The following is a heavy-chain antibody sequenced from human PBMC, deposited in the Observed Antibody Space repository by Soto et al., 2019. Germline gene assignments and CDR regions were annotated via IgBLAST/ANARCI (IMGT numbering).Heavy chain of an antibody. CDR1: GYTFTSYG. J-gene: IGHJ4*02. D-gene: IGHD6-19*01. CDR3: ARDQAPYSNGWYY. Sequence: QIYLVQSGAEVKKPGASVKVSCKASGYTFTSYGIIWVRQAPGQGLEWMGWINTKNGNTHYPQKLQGRVTMTTDTSTTTAYMELRSLRTDDTAVYFCARDQAPYSNGWYYWGQGTLVTVSS. CDR2: INTKNGNT. V-gene: IGHV1-18*01.